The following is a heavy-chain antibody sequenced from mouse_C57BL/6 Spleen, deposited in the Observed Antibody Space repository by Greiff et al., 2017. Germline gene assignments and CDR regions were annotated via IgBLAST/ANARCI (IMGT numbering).Heavy chain of an antibody. Sequence: EVKVVESGGDLVKPGGSLKLSCAASGFTFSSYGMSWVRQTPDKRLEWVATISSGGSYTYYPDSVKGRVTISRDNAKNTLYLQMSSLKSEDTAMYYCASITTVVATRAMDYWGQGTSVTVSS. CDR3: ASITTVVATRAMDY. J-gene: IGHJ4*01. CDR1: GFTFSSYG. CDR2: ISSGGSYT. D-gene: IGHD1-1*01. V-gene: IGHV5-6*01.